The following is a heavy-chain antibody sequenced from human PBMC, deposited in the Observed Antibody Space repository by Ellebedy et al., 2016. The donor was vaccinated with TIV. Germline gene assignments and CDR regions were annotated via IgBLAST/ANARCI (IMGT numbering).Heavy chain of an antibody. V-gene: IGHV3-21*01. J-gene: IGHJ4*02. Sequence: GGSLRLSCAASGFTISSYSMNWVRQAPGKGLEWVSSISSSSSYIYYADSVKGRFTISRDNAQNSLYLQMNSLRAEDTAVYYCARGGIAVAGTSHYWGQGTLVTVSS. CDR1: GFTISSYS. CDR2: ISSSSSYI. D-gene: IGHD6-19*01. CDR3: ARGGIAVAGTSHY.